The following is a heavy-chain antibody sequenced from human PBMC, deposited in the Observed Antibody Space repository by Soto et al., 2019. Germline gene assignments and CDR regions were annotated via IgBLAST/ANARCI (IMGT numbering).Heavy chain of an antibody. CDR3: ARHFPPIHSGSHYFDL. V-gene: IGHV4-59*08. Sequence: PSETLSLTCTVSNDSISPYYWSWIRQPPGKGLEWIGFIYYSGSTTYNPSLKSRVTISVATSKNQFSLKLTSVTAADTAIYYCARHFPPIHSGSHYFDLWGQGTLVTVSS. CDR2: IYYSGST. J-gene: IGHJ4*02. CDR1: NDSISPYY. D-gene: IGHD3-10*01.